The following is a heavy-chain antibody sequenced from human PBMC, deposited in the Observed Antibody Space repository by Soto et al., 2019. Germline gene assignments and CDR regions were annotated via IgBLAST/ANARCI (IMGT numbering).Heavy chain of an antibody. D-gene: IGHD6-19*01. CDR1: GYPFTSYG. J-gene: IGHJ4*02. CDR3: ARDRLIAVTGLLRN. V-gene: IGHV1-18*01. CDR2: ISAYDDKT. Sequence: ASVKVSCKTSGYPFTSYGINWVRQAPGQGPEWMGWISAYDDKTIYSQKFQGRVTLTADTSTTTAYMELRGLRFDDTAVYYCARDRLIAVTGLLRNWGQGTLATVSS.